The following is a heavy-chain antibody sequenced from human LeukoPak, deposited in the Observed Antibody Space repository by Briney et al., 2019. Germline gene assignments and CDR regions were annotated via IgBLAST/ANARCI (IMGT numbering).Heavy chain of an antibody. V-gene: IGHV3-30-3*01. J-gene: IGHJ6*03. CDR1: GFTFSSYA. D-gene: IGHD6-6*01. Sequence: GGSLRLSCAASGFTFSSYAMHWVRQAPGKGLEWVAVISYDGSNKYYADSVKGRFTISRDNSKNTLYLQMNTLRAEDTAVYYCARQRRSGGGSSSSFYYYYMDVWGKGTTVTVSS. CDR3: ARQRRSGGGSSSSFYYYYMDV. CDR2: ISYDGSNK.